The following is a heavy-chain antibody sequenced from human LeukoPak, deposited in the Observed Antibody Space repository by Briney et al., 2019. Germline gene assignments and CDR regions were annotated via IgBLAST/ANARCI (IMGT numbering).Heavy chain of an antibody. Sequence: PSETLSLTCTVSGGSISSGDYYWSWIRQPPGKGLEWIGYIYYSGSTYYNPSLKSRVTISVDTSKNQFSLKLSSVTAADTAVYYCARSGDFWSGYTYSSYYYYYGMDVWGQGTTVTVSS. J-gene: IGHJ6*02. CDR2: IYYSGST. CDR3: ARSGDFWSGYTYSSYYYYYGMDV. V-gene: IGHV4-30-4*02. D-gene: IGHD3-3*01. CDR1: GGSISSGDYY.